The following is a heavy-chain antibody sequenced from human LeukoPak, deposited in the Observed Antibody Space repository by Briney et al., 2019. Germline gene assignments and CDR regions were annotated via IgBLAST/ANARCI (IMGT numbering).Heavy chain of an antibody. CDR3: ATDRGPNTFDH. Sequence: GGPLRLSCAASGFTFSNSWMTWVRQAPGKGLEWVANINLDGSQKYYVDSVNGRFTASRDNGKNSLYLEMNNLRIEDTAVYYCATDRGPNTFDHWGQGTLITVSS. D-gene: IGHD1/OR15-1a*01. V-gene: IGHV3-7*01. CDR2: INLDGSQK. J-gene: IGHJ4*02. CDR1: GFTFSNSW.